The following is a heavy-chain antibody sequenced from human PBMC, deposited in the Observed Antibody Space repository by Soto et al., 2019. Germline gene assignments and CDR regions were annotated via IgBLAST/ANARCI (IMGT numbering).Heavy chain of an antibody. D-gene: IGHD2-15*01. V-gene: IGHV1-18*04. CDR2: ISTYNGNK. CDR1: GYTFSNYD. J-gene: IGHJ4*02. CDR3: ARPQDYSGYFDY. Sequence: QVQLMQSGPEVKKPGASVKVSCKASGYTFSNYDITWVRQAPGQGLEWMGWISTYNGNKDYAQKLQGRVNMTTNTSTSTAYMELRSLRSDDTAVYYCARPQDYSGYFDYWGQGTRVTVSS.